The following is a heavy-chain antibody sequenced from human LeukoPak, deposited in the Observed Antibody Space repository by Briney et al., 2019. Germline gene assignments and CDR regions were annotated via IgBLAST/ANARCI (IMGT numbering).Heavy chain of an antibody. D-gene: IGHD5-18*01. Sequence: PSETLSLTCTVSGGSISSGDYYWNWIRQPPGKGLEWIGYIYYSGSTNYNPSLKSRVTISVDTSRNQFSLKLRSVTAADTAVYYCARDQGYSYGHYFDYWGQGTLVTVSS. CDR1: GGSISSGDYY. CDR2: IYYSGST. J-gene: IGHJ4*02. V-gene: IGHV4-61*08. CDR3: ARDQGYSYGHYFDY.